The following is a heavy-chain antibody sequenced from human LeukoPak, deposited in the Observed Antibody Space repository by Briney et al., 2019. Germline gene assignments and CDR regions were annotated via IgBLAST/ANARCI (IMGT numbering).Heavy chain of an antibody. CDR1: GASINSYY. V-gene: IGHV2-70*11. Sequence: TLSLTCTVSGASINSYYWSWIRQPPGKALEWLARIDWDDDKHYSTSLKTRLTISKDTSKNQVVLTMTNMDPVDTATYYCARNLIAATGAFEYWGQGTLVTVSS. CDR3: ARNLIAATGAFEY. D-gene: IGHD6-13*01. J-gene: IGHJ4*02. CDR2: IDWDDDK.